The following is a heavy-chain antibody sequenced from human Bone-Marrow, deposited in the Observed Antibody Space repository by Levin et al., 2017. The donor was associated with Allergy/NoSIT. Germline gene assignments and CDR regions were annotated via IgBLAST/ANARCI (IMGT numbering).Heavy chain of an antibody. CDR3: ARGLDAFDL. J-gene: IGHJ3*01. CDR1: GFSFRTYD. CDR2: IGTSGDT. V-gene: IGHV3-13*04. Sequence: GGSLRLSCAASGFSFRTYDMHWVRQITGKGLEWVSAIGTSGDTYYPVSVKGRFTVSREDAKNSLYLQMDTLTTGDTAVYYCARGLDAFDLWGQGTMVTVSS.